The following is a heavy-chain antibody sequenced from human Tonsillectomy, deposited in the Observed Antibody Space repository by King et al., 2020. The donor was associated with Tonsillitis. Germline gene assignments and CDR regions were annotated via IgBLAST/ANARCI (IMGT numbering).Heavy chain of an antibody. CDR1: GCSVSSGSYY. V-gene: IGHV4-61*01. J-gene: IGHJ4*02. CDR2: IYYSGST. CDR3: ARSRGSGGILQQDYFDY. Sequence: QMQLQESGPGLVKPSETLSLTCTVSGCSVSSGSYYWSWIRQPPGKGLEWIVYIYYSGSTNFNPSLKSRVTISVETSKNQFSLKLSSVTAADTALYYCARSRGSGGILQQDYFDYWGQGTLVTVSS. D-gene: IGHD2-15*01.